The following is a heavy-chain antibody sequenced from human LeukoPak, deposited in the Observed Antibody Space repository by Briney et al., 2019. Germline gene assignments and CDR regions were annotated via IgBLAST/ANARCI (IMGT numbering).Heavy chain of an antibody. CDR2: INHSGST. J-gene: IGHJ5*02. D-gene: IGHD3-16*01. Sequence: PSETLSLTCAVYGGSFSGYYWSWIRQPPGKGLEWIGEINHSGSTNYNPSLKSRVAISVDTSKNQFSLKLRSVTAADTAVYYCTRGPLWVKERLFDPWGQGTLVTVSS. V-gene: IGHV4-34*01. CDR1: GGSFSGYY. CDR3: TRGPLWVKERLFDP.